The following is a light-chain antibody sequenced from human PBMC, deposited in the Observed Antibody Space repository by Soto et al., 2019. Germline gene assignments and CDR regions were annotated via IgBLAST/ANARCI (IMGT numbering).Light chain of an antibody. J-gene: IGLJ7*01. Sequence: QSVLTQPDSVSGSPGQSITISCTGTSSDVGSYNLVSWYQQHPTKAPKLMIYEVSKRPSGVSNRFSGSKSDNTASLTISGLQAEDEADYYCCSYAGSSTLAVFGGGTQLTVL. V-gene: IGLV2-23*02. CDR1: SSDVGSYNL. CDR2: EVS. CDR3: CSYAGSSTLAV.